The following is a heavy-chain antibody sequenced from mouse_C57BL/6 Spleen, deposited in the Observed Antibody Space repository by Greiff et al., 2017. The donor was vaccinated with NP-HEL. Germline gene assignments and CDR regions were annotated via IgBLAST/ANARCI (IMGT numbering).Heavy chain of an antibody. CDR3: ARSPIYYGNYVGAMDY. D-gene: IGHD2-1*01. CDR2: INPGSGGT. Sequence: QVQLQQSGAELVRPGTSVKVSCKASGYAFTNYLIEWVKQRPGQGLEWIGVINPGSGGTNYNEKFKGKATLTADKSSSTAYMQLSSLTSEDSAVYVCARSPIYYGNYVGAMDYWGQGTSVTVSS. V-gene: IGHV1-54*01. J-gene: IGHJ4*01. CDR1: GYAFTNYL.